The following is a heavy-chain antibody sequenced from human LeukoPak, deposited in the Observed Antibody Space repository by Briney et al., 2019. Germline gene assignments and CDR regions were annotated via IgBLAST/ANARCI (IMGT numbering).Heavy chain of an antibody. CDR2: IRSDGTA. J-gene: IGHJ4*02. V-gene: IGHV3-74*01. D-gene: IGHD1-26*01. Sequence: GGSLRLSCAASGLTFSSAWMHCVRQTPGKRLVWISRIRSDGTATYADSVRGRFTISRDNAKNTLYLQMNNLRADDTGIYYCARDGSYKLDYWGQGALVTVSS. CDR1: GLTFSSAW. CDR3: ARDGSYKLDY.